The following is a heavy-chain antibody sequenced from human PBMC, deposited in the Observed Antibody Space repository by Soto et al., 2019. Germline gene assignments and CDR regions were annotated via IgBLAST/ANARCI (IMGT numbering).Heavy chain of an antibody. J-gene: IGHJ6*02. CDR3: AVHLGQNYYRLDV. CDR1: GFTFSDFV. V-gene: IGHV3-23*01. Sequence: PGGSLRLSCAASGFTFSDFVMSWVRQVPGKGLEWVSAITGSGGSAYYADSVKGRFTISRDNSKRTVFLEVSSLGAADTVVYYCAVHLGQNYYRLDVWGQGTTVTVSS. CDR2: ITGSGGSA. D-gene: IGHD3-22*01.